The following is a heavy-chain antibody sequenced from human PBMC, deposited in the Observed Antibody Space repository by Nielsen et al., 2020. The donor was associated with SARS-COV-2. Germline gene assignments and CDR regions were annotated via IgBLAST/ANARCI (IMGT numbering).Heavy chain of an antibody. Sequence: SETLSLTCTVSGDSFSMYDWSWIRQPPGKGLEWIGYIYYSGSTYYNPSLKSRVTISVDTSKNQFSLKLSSVTAADTAVYYCARVLLWFGELSYFDYWGQGTLVTVSS. J-gene: IGHJ4*02. D-gene: IGHD3-10*01. CDR2: IYYSGST. CDR3: ARVLLWFGELSYFDY. CDR1: GDSFSMYD. V-gene: IGHV4-30-4*08.